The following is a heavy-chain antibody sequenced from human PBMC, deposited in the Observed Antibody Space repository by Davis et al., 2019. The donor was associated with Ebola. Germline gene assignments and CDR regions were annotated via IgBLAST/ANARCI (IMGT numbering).Heavy chain of an antibody. CDR1: EFTFSSYE. Sequence: GESLKISCAASEFTFSSYEMNWVRQAPGKGLEWVSDIDSSASTTYYADSVKGRFTISRDNAKNSLFLQMNSLTAEDTALYYCASEAPFCGGDCLDYWGQGTLVTVSS. V-gene: IGHV3-48*03. CDR2: IDSSASTT. J-gene: IGHJ4*02. D-gene: IGHD2-21*01. CDR3: ASEAPFCGGDCLDY.